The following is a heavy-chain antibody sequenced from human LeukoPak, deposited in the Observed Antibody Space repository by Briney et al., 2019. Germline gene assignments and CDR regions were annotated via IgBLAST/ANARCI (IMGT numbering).Heavy chain of an antibody. CDR3: ARGVADIVVVVAATMGPYYFDY. Sequence: SETLSLTCTVSGGSISSYYWGWIRQPPGKGLEWIGSIYYSGSTYYNPSLKSRVTISVDTSKNQFSLKLSSVTAADTAVYYCARGVADIVVVVAATMGPYYFDYWGQGTLVTVSS. D-gene: IGHD2-15*01. V-gene: IGHV4-39*07. CDR2: IYYSGST. J-gene: IGHJ4*02. CDR1: GGSISSYY.